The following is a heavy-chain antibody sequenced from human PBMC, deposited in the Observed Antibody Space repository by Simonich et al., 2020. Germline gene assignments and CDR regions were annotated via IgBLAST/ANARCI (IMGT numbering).Heavy chain of an antibody. V-gene: IGHV4-34*01. CDR1: GGSFSGYY. J-gene: IGHJ4*02. Sequence: QVQLQQWGAGLLKPSETLSLTCAVYGGSFSGYYWSWIRQPPGKWLEWIGEINHSGSTNYNPSLKSRVTISVDTSKNQFSLKLSSVTAADTAVYYCARRYYSTSFDYWGQGTLVTVSS. CDR3: ARRYYSTSFDY. D-gene: IGHD6-6*01. CDR2: INHSGST.